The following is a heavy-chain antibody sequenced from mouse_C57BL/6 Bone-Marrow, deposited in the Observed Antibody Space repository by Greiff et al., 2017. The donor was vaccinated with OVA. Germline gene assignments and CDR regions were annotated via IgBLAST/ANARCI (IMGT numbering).Heavy chain of an antibody. CDR3: AREKIYYDYDVNAMDY. CDR1: GYTFTSYW. J-gene: IGHJ4*01. Sequence: QVQLKEPGAELVKPGASVKLSCKASGYTFTSYWMHWVKQRPGQGLEWIGMIHPNSGSTNYNEKFKSKATLTVDKSSSTAYMQLSSLTSEDSAVYYCAREKIYYDYDVNAMDYWGQGTSVTVSS. D-gene: IGHD2-4*01. V-gene: IGHV1-64*01. CDR2: IHPNSGST.